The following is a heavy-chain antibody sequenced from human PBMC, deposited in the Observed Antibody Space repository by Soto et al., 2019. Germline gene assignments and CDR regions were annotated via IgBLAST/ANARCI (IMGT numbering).Heavy chain of an antibody. CDR1: GFTFSSYA. Sequence: QVQLVESGGGVVQPGRSLRLSCAASGFTFSSYAMHWVRQAPGKGLEWVAVISYDGSNKYYADSVKGRFTISRDNSKNTLYLQMNSLRAENTVVYYCARAEGVVATITYFGSPFDYWGQGTLVTVSS. CDR2: ISYDGSNK. D-gene: IGHD5-12*01. CDR3: ARAEGVVATITYFGSPFDY. J-gene: IGHJ4*02. V-gene: IGHV3-30-3*01.